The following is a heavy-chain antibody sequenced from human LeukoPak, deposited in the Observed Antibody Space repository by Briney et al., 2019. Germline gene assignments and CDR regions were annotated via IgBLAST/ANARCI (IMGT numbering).Heavy chain of an antibody. D-gene: IGHD1-26*01. CDR3: AREGIVASYFDY. CDR2: INTISSYI. J-gene: IGHJ4*02. Sequence: GGSLRLSCAASGFTFSRYSMNWVRQVPGKGLEWVSCINTISSYINYADSLMGRFTISRDNARNSLYLQVNSLRAEDTAVYYCAREGIVASYFDYWGQGTLVTVSS. V-gene: IGHV3-21*06. CDR1: GFTFSRYS.